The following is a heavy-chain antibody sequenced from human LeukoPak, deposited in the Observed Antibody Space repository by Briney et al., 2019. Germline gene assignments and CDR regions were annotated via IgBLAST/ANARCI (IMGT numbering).Heavy chain of an antibody. Sequence: GGSLRLSCAASGFTVSSNYMSWVRQAPGKGLVWVSVIYSGGSTHYADSVKGRFTISRDNSKNTLYLQMNSLRAEDTAVYYCARDYYDSSGYYPRYFQHWGQGTLVTVSS. J-gene: IGHJ1*01. CDR3: ARDYYDSSGYYPRYFQH. CDR1: GFTVSSNY. V-gene: IGHV3-53*01. CDR2: IYSGGST. D-gene: IGHD3-22*01.